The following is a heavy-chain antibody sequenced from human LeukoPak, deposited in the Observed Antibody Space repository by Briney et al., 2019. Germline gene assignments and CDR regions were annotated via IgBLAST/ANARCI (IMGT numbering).Heavy chain of an antibody. Sequence: AGGSLRLSCSASGFTFSSYAMHWVRQAPGKGLEYVSTISSNGGYTYFADSVNGRFTISRDNSKNTLYLQMSSLRAEDTAVYYCVKDSGSYSSGYDYWGQGALVTVSS. J-gene: IGHJ4*02. V-gene: IGHV3-64D*09. CDR3: VKDSGSYSSGYDY. D-gene: IGHD3-22*01. CDR2: ISSNGGYT. CDR1: GFTFSSYA.